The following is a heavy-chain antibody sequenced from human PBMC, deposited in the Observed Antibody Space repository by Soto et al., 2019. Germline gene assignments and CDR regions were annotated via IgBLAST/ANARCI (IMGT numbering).Heavy chain of an antibody. D-gene: IGHD3-22*01. CDR2: IYYSGST. CDR1: GGSISSGDYY. Sequence: QVQLQESGPGLVKPSQTLSLTCTVSGGSISSGDYYWSWIRQPPGKGLEWIGYIYYSGSTYYNPSLQSRVTISVDTSKNQYSLKLSSVTAAHTAVYYCARVRVGYDSSGYAAPDYWGQGTLVTVSS. J-gene: IGHJ4*02. V-gene: IGHV4-30-4*01. CDR3: ARVRVGYDSSGYAAPDY.